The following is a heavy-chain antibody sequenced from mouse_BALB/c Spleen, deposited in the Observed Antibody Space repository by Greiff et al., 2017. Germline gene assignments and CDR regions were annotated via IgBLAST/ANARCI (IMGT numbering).Heavy chain of an antibody. CDR1: GYSITSDYA. CDR3: ANGYYSAWFAY. J-gene: IGHJ3*01. D-gene: IGHD2-3*01. Sequence: EVKLQESGPGLVKPSQSLSLTCTVTGYSITSDYAWNWIRQFPGNKLEWMGYISYSGSTSYNPSLKSRISITRDTSKNQFFLQLNSVTTEDTATYYCANGYYSAWFAYWGQGTLVTVSA. V-gene: IGHV3-2*02. CDR2: ISYSGST.